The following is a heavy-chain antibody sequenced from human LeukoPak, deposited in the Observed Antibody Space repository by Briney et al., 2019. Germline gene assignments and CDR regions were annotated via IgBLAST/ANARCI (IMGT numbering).Heavy chain of an antibody. D-gene: IGHD3-3*02. CDR2: IYYSGST. Sequence: SETLSLTCTVSGGSIGSYYWSWIRQPPGKGLEWIGYIYYSGSTNYNPSLKSRVTISVDTSKNQFSLKLSSVTAADTAVYYCASASHSIYYYYMDVWGKGTTVTVSS. CDR3: ASASHSIYYYYMDV. J-gene: IGHJ6*03. CDR1: GGSIGSYY. V-gene: IGHV4-59*01.